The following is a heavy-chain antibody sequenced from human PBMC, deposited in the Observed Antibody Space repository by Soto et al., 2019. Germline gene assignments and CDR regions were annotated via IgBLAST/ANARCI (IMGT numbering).Heavy chain of an antibody. CDR3: ARDYSYQRSMDV. V-gene: IGHV3-30-3*01. Sequence: QGQLVESGGGVVQPGRSLRLSCAASGFTFSNYAIHWVRQAPGKGLEWVAVISYDGSNKYYTDSVKGRFIISRDNSDNTLYLQMSSLRAEDTAVYYCARDYSYQRSMDVWGQGTTVTVSS. CDR1: GFTFSNYA. CDR2: ISYDGSNK. D-gene: IGHD2-15*01. J-gene: IGHJ6*02.